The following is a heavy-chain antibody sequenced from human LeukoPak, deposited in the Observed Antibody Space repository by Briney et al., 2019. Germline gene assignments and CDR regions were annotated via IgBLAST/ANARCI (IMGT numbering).Heavy chain of an antibody. V-gene: IGHV4-31*03. J-gene: IGHJ3*02. D-gene: IGHD2-21*02. CDR1: GGSISSGGYY. CDR2: IYYRGST. CDR3: ARVPTVCGGDCYYPPTDAFDI. Sequence: SETLSLTCTVSGGSISSGGYYWSWIRQHPGKGLECIGYIYYRGSTYYNPSLKSRVTISVDTSKNQFSLKLSSVTAADTAVYYCARVPTVCGGDCYYPPTDAFDIWGQGTMVTVSS.